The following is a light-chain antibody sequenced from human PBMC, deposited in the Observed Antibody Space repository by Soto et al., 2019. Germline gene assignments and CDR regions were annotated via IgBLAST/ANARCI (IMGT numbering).Light chain of an antibody. V-gene: IGLV2-8*01. CDR3: CSYAGTYTHYV. J-gene: IGLJ1*01. Sequence: QSVLTQPPSASGTPGQSVTIPCTGTSSDVGDYNYVSWYQQHPGKAPKLMIYEVSRRPSGVPDRFSGSKSGNTASLTVSGLQAEDEADYYCCSYAGTYTHYVFGSGTKLTVL. CDR1: SSDVGDYNY. CDR2: EVS.